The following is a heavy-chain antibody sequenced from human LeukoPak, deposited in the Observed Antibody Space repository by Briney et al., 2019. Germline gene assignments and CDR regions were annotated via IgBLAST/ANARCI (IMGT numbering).Heavy chain of an antibody. Sequence: GGSLRLSCAASGFILSSVWMNWVRQTPGKGLEWVGHIKSASDGGTTAFATPVKGRFTISRDDSKNMLFLQMSSLKTEDTAVYYCTTDNPSLYYYGGSFDYWGQGTLVTVSS. V-gene: IGHV3-15*07. CDR2: IKSASDGGTT. J-gene: IGHJ4*02. D-gene: IGHD3-10*01. CDR3: TTDNPSLYYYGGSFDY. CDR1: GFILSSVW.